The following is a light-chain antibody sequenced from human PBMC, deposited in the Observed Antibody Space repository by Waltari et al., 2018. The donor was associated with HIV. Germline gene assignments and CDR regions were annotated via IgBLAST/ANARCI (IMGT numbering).Light chain of an antibody. CDR1: SSNVGTYNL. CDR3: CSYAGSDTWV. J-gene: IGLJ3*02. V-gene: IGLV2-23*02. CDR2: EVK. Sequence: HSALTQPASVSGSPGQSITISCTGTSSNVGTYNLVSWYQQHPGQAPKLLIYEVKRRPSGLSERFSGPKSGNTASLTVSGLQAEDEAIYYCCSYAGSDTWVFGGGTSLTIL.